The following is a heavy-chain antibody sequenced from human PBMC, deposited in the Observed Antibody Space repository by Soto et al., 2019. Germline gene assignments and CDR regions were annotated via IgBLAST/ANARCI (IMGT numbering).Heavy chain of an antibody. J-gene: IGHJ6*02. CDR2: INHSGST. CDR1: GGSFSGYY. D-gene: IGHD3-10*01. CDR3: ARGFRAEAWALGYYYGMDV. Sequence: SETLSLTCAVYGGSFSGYYWSWIRQPPGKGLEWIGEINHSGSTNYNPSLKRRVPISVDTSKNQFSLKLSSVTAADTAVYYCARGFRAEAWALGYYYGMDVWGQGTTVTVSS. V-gene: IGHV4-34*01.